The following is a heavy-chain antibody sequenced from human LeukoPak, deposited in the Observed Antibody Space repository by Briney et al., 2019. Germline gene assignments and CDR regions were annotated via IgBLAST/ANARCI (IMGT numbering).Heavy chain of an antibody. J-gene: IGHJ6*02. V-gene: IGHV3-30*18. CDR2: ISYDGSSK. CDR3: AKDLVRGGFVVTTPNYYYGMDV. CDR1: GFTFSRYG. Sequence: GGSLRLSCAASGFTFSRYGMHWVRQAPGKGLEWVAVISYDGSSKYYADSVKGRFTISRDNSKNKLYLQMNSLRAEDTAVYYCAKDLVRGGFVVTTPNYYYGMDVWGQGTTVTVSS. D-gene: IGHD3-10*01.